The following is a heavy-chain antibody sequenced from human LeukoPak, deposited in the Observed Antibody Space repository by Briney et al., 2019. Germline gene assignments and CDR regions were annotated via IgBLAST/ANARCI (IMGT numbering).Heavy chain of an antibody. D-gene: IGHD3/OR15-3a*01. CDR2: IYFSGSP. CDR1: GGSISSNSYY. J-gene: IGHJ4*02. V-gene: IGHV4-39*01. Sequence: SETLSLTCTVSGGSISSNSYYWGWIRQPPGKGLEWIGSIYFSGSPYYNPSLKSRVTMSVDTSKNQFSLKLSSVTAADTAVYYCARGGRTGAPPLKYWGQGTLVTVSS. CDR3: ARGGRTGAPPLKY.